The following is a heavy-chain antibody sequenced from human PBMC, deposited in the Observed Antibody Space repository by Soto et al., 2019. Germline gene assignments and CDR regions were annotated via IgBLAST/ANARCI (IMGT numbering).Heavy chain of an antibody. CDR1: GGSISSNY. CDR3: ARVMIGFFIGGKSYSSCRFDP. CDR2: IYYSGRT. Sequence: TSETLSLTCTVSGGSISSNYWSWIRQPPGKGLEWIGYIYYSGRTNYNPSLKSRVTISVDTSKNQFSLNLSSVTAADTAVYYCARVMIGFFIGGKSYSSCRFDPLHHATLITV. D-gene: IGHD2-15*01. V-gene: IGHV4-59*08. J-gene: IGHJ5*02.